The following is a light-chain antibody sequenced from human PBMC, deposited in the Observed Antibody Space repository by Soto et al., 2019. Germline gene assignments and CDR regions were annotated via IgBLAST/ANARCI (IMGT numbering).Light chain of an antibody. Sequence: QSVLTQPPSVSAAPGQKVTISCSGSSSNIGNNFVSWYQQLPGTAPRLLIYDNNNRPSGIPDRFSGSQSGTSATLAITGLQTGDDADYFFGTCDSSLSVVIFGGGTKLTVL. CDR1: SSNIGNNF. J-gene: IGLJ2*01. CDR2: DNN. CDR3: GTCDSSLSVVI. V-gene: IGLV1-51*01.